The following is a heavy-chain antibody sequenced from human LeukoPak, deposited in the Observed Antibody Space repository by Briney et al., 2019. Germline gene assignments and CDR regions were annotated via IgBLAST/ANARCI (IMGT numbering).Heavy chain of an antibody. CDR3: ARLMTGISSYYFDF. D-gene: IGHD1-20*01. Sequence: GGSLRLSCAASGFTFSLSSINWVRQSPGRGLEWVSSIDPTTNYICYANSVRGRFTISRDNAKNSVYLQMNSLSAEDTAIYYCARLMTGISSYYFDFWGQGTLVTVSS. CDR2: IDPTTNYI. J-gene: IGHJ4*02. CDR1: GFTFSLSS. V-gene: IGHV3-21*01.